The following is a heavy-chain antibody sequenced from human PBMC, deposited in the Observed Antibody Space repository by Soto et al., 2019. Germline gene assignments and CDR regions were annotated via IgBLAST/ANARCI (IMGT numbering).Heavy chain of an antibody. D-gene: IGHD5-12*01. CDR3: ARNYVEMATIWGAFDI. V-gene: IGHV3-30-3*01. CDR2: ISYDGSNK. CDR1: GFTFSSYA. Sequence: GGSLRLSCAASGFTFSSYAMHWVRQAPGKGLEWVAVISYDGSNKYYADSVKGRFTISRDNSKNTLYLQMNSLRAEDTAVYYCARNYVEMATIWGAFDIWGQGTMVTVSS. J-gene: IGHJ3*02.